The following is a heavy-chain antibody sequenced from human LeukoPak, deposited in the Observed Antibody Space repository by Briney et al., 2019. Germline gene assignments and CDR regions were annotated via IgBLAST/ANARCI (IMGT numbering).Heavy chain of an antibody. J-gene: IGHJ6*03. D-gene: IGHD3-10*01. CDR1: GYTFTSYA. CDR3: ASTASYYGTTSAGYYYYYYYMDV. Sequence: ASVKVSCEASGYTFTSYAMNWVRQAPGQGLEWMGWINTNTGNPTYAQGFTGRFVFSLDTSVSTAYLQISSLKAEDTAVYYCASTASYYGTTSAGYYYYYYYMDVWGKGTTVTVSS. CDR2: INTNTGNP. V-gene: IGHV7-4-1*02.